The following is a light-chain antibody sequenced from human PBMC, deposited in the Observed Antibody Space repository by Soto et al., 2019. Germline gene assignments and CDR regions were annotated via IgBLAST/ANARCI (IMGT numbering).Light chain of an antibody. CDR3: QQYDNLPPL. CDR2: DAS. Sequence: DIQRTQSPSSLSTSVGGRVTITCQASQDISNYLNWYQQKPGKAPKLLIYDASNLETGVPSRFSGSGSGTDFTFTISSLQPEDIATYYCQQYDNLPPLFGQGTKLEIK. J-gene: IGKJ2*01. CDR1: QDISNY. V-gene: IGKV1-33*01.